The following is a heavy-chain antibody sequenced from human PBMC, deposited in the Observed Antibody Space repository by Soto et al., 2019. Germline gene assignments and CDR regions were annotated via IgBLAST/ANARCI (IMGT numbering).Heavy chain of an antibody. CDR1: GGSISSGDYY. Sequence: QVQLQESGPGLVKPSQTLSLTCTVSGGSISSGDYYWSWIRQPPGKGLEGIGYIYHSGSTYYNPSLDSRVTISVNTSKNQFSLKLSSVTAADTAVYYCAREPHDSARLDPWGQGTLVTVSS. CDR2: IYHSGST. V-gene: IGHV4-30-4*01. J-gene: IGHJ5*02. D-gene: IGHD3-9*01. CDR3: AREPHDSARLDP.